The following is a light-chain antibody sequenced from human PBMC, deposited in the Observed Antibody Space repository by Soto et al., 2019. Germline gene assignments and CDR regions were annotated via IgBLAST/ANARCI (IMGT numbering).Light chain of an antibody. J-gene: IGKJ1*01. V-gene: IGKV3-15*01. CDR3: QQYNNWPPWT. Sequence: EIGMTQSPATLSVSPGERATLSCRASQSVSSDLAWYHQKPGQAPRLLIYGASTRATGIPARFSGSGSGTEFTLTISSLQSEDFAVYYCQQYNNWPPWTFGQGTKVDIK. CDR1: QSVSSD. CDR2: GAS.